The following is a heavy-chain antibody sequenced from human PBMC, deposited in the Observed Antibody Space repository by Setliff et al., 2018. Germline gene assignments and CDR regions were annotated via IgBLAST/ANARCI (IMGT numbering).Heavy chain of an antibody. CDR3: ARGRNVAARLLDS. Sequence: SETLSLTCAAYGGTFSDYYWTWIRQPPGKGLEWVGEINHRGSTNYNPSLKSRVTISVDTSKNQFSLKVTSVTAADTSVYFCARGRNVAARLLDSWGQGTLVTVSS. CDR2: INHRGST. CDR1: GGTFSDYY. V-gene: IGHV4-34*01. J-gene: IGHJ4*02. D-gene: IGHD6-6*01.